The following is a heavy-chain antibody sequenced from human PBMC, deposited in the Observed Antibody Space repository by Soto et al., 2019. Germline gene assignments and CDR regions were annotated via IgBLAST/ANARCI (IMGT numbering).Heavy chain of an antibody. J-gene: IGHJ4*02. CDR2: VNPNNGDT. D-gene: IGHD3-10*01. CDR3: AKVSRKGSAIDFDY. V-gene: IGHV1-8*01. CDR1: GYTFSNYD. Sequence: QVQLVQSVAELKKPGASVKVSCKASGYTFSNYDMNWVRQASGQGPEWIGWVNPNNGDTGYAQKFQGRVTLTTDISTTTAYMELTSLRSEDTAIYYYAKVSRKGSAIDFDYWGQGTLITVSS.